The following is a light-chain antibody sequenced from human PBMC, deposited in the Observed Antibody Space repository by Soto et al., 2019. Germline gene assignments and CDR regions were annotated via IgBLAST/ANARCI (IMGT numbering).Light chain of an antibody. CDR1: QSVGSN. CDR3: QQYNNWPPSWT. Sequence: EIVITQNAATRSCGPGERATLSCRASQSVGSNLAWYQQKPGQAPRLLIYYASTRDTGVPARFSGSGSGTDFTLTISSLQSEDFAVYYCQQYNNWPPSWTFGQGTKVDI. V-gene: IGKV3-15*01. CDR2: YAS. J-gene: IGKJ1*01.